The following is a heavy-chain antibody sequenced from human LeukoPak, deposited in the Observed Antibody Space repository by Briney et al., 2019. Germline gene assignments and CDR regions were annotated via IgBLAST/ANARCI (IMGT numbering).Heavy chain of an antibody. Sequence: GGSLRLSCAASGFTFSSHWMTWIRQAPWKGLEWVASIKKDVGEKFYVDSVKGRFTISRDNAKNSLYLHMNSLRVEDTAVYYCARGPPYGSRSDYFDYWGQGTLVTVSS. CDR2: IKKDVGEK. J-gene: IGHJ4*02. D-gene: IGHD3-10*01. V-gene: IGHV3-7*01. CDR1: GFTFSSHW. CDR3: ARGPPYGSRSDYFDY.